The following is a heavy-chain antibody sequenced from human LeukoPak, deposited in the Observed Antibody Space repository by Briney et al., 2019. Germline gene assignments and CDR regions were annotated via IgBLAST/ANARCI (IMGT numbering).Heavy chain of an antibody. J-gene: IGHJ6*02. CDR1: GGSFSGYY. CDR3: ARGIAAAGYYYYYGIDV. D-gene: IGHD6-13*01. V-gene: IGHV4-34*01. CDR2: INHSGST. Sequence: KASETLSLTCAVYGGSFSGYYWSWIRQPPGKGLEWIGEINHSGSTDYNPSLKSRVTISVDTSKNQFSLKLSSVTAADTAVYYCARGIAAAGYYYYYGIDVWGQGTTVTVSS.